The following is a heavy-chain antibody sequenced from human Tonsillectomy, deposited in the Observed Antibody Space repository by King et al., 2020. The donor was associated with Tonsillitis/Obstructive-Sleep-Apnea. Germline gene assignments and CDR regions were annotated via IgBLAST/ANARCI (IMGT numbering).Heavy chain of an antibody. V-gene: IGHV3-15*01. CDR3: STVNLAGYCSSTSCYTGYYFDY. CDR2: IKSETDGGTT. J-gene: IGHJ4*02. D-gene: IGHD2-2*02. CDR1: GFTFSNAW. Sequence: ESGGGVVKPGGSLRLSCAAFGFTFSNAWMSWVRQAPGKGLEWVGRIKSETDGGTTDYAAPVKGRFTISRDDSKNTLYLQVNSLKTEDTAVYYCSTVNLAGYCSSTSCYTGYYFDYWGQGTLVTVSS.